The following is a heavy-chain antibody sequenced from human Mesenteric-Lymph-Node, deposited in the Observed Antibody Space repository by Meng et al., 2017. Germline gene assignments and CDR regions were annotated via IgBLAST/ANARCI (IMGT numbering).Heavy chain of an antibody. V-gene: IGHV3-21*01. CDR2: ISSSSSYI. D-gene: IGHD5-24*01. CDR3: ARMRVEMAAGSALEI. J-gene: IGHJ3*02. CDR1: GFTFSSYS. Sequence: GESLKISCAASGFTFSSYSMNWVRQAPGKGLEWVSSISSSSSYIYYADSVKGRFTISRDNAKDSLYLQMNSLRAEDTAIYYCARMRVEMAAGSALEIWGQGTMVTVSS.